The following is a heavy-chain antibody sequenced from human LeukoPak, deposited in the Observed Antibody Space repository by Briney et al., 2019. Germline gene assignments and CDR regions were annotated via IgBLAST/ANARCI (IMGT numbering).Heavy chain of an antibody. Sequence: SVKVSCKASGGTFSSYTISWVRQAPGQGLEWMGRIIPIFGIANYAQKFQGRVTITADKSTSTAYMELSSLRSEDTAVYYCARVLYYGSGSYYNVGYYYGMDVWGQGTTVTVSS. D-gene: IGHD3-10*01. CDR2: IIPIFGIA. J-gene: IGHJ6*02. V-gene: IGHV1-69*02. CDR1: GGTFSSYT. CDR3: ARVLYYGSGSYYNVGYYYGMDV.